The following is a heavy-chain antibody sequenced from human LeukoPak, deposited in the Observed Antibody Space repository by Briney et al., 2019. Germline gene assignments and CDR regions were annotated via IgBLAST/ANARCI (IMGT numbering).Heavy chain of an antibody. D-gene: IGHD2-2*01. CDR1: GGPISYYY. Sequence: SETLSLTCTVSGGPISYYYWSWIRQPPGKGLEWIGYIYYSGSTNYNPSPKSRVTISVDTSKNQFSLNLTSVTTADTAVYYCARVSCSSTSCPRRDALDVWGQGTMVTVSS. CDR3: ARVSCSSTSCPRRDALDV. V-gene: IGHV4-59*01. J-gene: IGHJ3*01. CDR2: IYYSGST.